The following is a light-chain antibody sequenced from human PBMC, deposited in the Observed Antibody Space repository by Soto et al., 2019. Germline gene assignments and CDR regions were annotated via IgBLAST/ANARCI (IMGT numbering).Light chain of an antibody. J-gene: IGLJ1*01. CDR2: EVS. CDR1: SSDVAGYNY. V-gene: IGLV2-14*01. Sequence: QSVLTQPASVSGSPGQSITISCTGASSDVAGYNYVSWYQQHPGKAPKIMIYEVSNRPSGVSNRFSGSKSGNTASLTISGLQAEDEADYYCSSYTSSGTLFVFGTGTKVTVL. CDR3: SSYTSSGTLFV.